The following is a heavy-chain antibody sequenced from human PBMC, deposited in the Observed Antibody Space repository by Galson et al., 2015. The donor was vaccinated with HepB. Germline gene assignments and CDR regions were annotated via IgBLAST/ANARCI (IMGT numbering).Heavy chain of an antibody. J-gene: IGHJ4*02. D-gene: IGHD6-13*01. V-gene: IGHV5-51*01. CDR3: ARHTTAGNFDS. CDR1: GYIFTNYW. CDR2: IYPGDSDI. Sequence: QSGAEVKKPGESLKISCKGSGYIFTNYWIDWVRQMPGKGLEWIGIIYPGDSDIRYSPSFQGQVTISADKSISTAYLQWSSLKASDTAIYYCARHTTAGNFDSWGQGTLVTVSS.